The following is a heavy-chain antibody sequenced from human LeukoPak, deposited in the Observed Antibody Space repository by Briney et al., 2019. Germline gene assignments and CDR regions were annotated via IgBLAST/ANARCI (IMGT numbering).Heavy chain of an antibody. CDR3: ARRRGDGYSYGVRDAFDM. V-gene: IGHV4-4*02. CDR2: IYHSGGA. CDR1: GASIDSHSW. D-gene: IGHD5-18*01. Sequence: SGTLSLTCAVSGASIDSHSWWSWVRRPPGKGLEWIGEIYHSGGANYKPSLKSRVTISVDTSKNQFSLKLSSVTAADTAVFYCARRRGDGYSYGVRDAFDMWGQGTMVTVSS. J-gene: IGHJ3*02.